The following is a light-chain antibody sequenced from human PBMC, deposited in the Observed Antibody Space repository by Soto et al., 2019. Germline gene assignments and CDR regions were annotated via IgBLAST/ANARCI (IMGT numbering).Light chain of an antibody. Sequence: QSVLTQPPPVSGAPGQRVTISCTGSSSNIGAGYDVHWYQQLPGTAPRLLIYANSVRPSGVPDRFSGSKSGTSASLAITGLQAEDEADYYCQSYDSSLSASVFGGGTKLTVL. J-gene: IGLJ2*01. CDR1: SSNIGAGYD. V-gene: IGLV1-40*01. CDR2: ANS. CDR3: QSYDSSLSASV.